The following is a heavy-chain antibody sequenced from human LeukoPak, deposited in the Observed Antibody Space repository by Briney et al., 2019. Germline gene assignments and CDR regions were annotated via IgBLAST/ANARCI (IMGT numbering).Heavy chain of an antibody. Sequence: GESLKISCKGSGYNFPNYWIGWVRQMPGKGLELMGIIYPGDSEIRYSPSFQGQVTISADKSISTAYLHRSSLKASDTAMYYCARLLILTGPLGYWGQGTLVTVSS. D-gene: IGHD3-9*01. CDR1: GYNFPNYW. J-gene: IGHJ4*02. CDR3: ARLLILTGPLGY. V-gene: IGHV5-51*01. CDR2: IYPGDSEI.